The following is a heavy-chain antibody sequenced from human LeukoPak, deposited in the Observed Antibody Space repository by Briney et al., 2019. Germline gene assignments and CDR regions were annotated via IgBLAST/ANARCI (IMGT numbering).Heavy chain of an antibody. J-gene: IGHJ4*02. CDR2: ISSSSSYI. CDR1: GFTFSSYS. CDR3: ARGSLSGWYGGFHY. Sequence: GGSLRLSCAASGFTFSSYSMNWVRQAPGKGLEWVSSISSSSSYIYYADSVKGRFTISRDNAKNSLYLQMNSLRAEDTAVYYCARGSLSGWYGGFHYWGQGTLVTVSS. V-gene: IGHV3-21*01. D-gene: IGHD6-19*01.